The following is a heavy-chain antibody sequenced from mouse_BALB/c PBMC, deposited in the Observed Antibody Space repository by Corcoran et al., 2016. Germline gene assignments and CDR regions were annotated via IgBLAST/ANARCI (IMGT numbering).Heavy chain of an antibody. CDR3: ARSFWVAY. V-gene: IGHV1-18*01. J-gene: IGHJ3*01. CDR2: INPYNGAT. Sequence: EVQLQQSGPELVKPGASVKISCKASAYSFTDYYMHWVKQSHVKSLEWIGRINPYNGATTYNQNFKDKATLTLDKSSSTTYMELHSLTSEDSAVYYCARSFWVAYCGQGTLVTVSA. CDR1: AYSFTDYY.